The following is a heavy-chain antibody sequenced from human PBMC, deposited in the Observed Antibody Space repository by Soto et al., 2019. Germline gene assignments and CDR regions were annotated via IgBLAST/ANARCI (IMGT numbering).Heavy chain of an antibody. Sequence: QVQLVQSGAEVKKPGASVKVSCKASGYTFTSYGISWVRQAPGQGLEWMGWISAYNGNTNYAQKVLGRVTMTTDTPTITAYMELRSLRSDDTAVYYCARDRYSNYLNDDNWFDPWGQGTLVTVSS. J-gene: IGHJ5*02. CDR1: GYTFTSYG. CDR3: ARDRYSNYLNDDNWFDP. V-gene: IGHV1-18*04. CDR2: ISAYNGNT. D-gene: IGHD4-4*01.